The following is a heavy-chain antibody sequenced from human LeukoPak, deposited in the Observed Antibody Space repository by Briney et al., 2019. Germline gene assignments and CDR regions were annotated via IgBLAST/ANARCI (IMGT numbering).Heavy chain of an antibody. J-gene: IGHJ4*02. CDR2: ISGSGGST. Sequence: SGGSLRLSCAASGFTVSSNYMSWVRQAPGKGLEWVSAISGSGGSTYYADSVKGRFTISRDNSKNTLYLQMNSLRAEDTAVYYCARGVRIAVAVGDFDYWGQGTLVTVSS. CDR3: ARGVRIAVAVGDFDY. V-gene: IGHV3-66*02. D-gene: IGHD6-19*01. CDR1: GFTVSSNY.